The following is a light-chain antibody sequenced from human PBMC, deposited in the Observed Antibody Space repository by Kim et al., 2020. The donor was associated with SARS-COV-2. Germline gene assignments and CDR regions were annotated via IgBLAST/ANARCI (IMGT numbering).Light chain of an antibody. CDR2: EVS. J-gene: IGLJ3*02. Sequence: GQAFTTSCPGTSSDVGGYNYVSWFQQYPGKAPKRMIYEVSARPSGVPDRFSGSKSGNTAFLTVSGLQAEDEADYYCSSYAGSNTWLFGGGTQLTVL. CDR3: SSYAGSNTWL. V-gene: IGLV2-8*01. CDR1: SSDVGGYNY.